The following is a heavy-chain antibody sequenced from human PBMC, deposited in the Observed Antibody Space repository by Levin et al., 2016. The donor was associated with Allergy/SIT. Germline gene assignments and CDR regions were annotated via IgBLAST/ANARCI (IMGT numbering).Heavy chain of an antibody. CDR1: GFTFRSYA. J-gene: IGHJ5*02. CDR3: AKLMYSSSTDQ. V-gene: IGHV3-23*01. CDR2: ISSSGDST. Sequence: GESLKISCAASGFTFRSYAMNWVRQAPGKGLEWVSTISSSGDSTFYADSVKGRFTVSRDNSKNTLSLQMSTLRAEDTAVYYCAKLMYSSSTDQWGQGTLVTVST. D-gene: IGHD6-13*01.